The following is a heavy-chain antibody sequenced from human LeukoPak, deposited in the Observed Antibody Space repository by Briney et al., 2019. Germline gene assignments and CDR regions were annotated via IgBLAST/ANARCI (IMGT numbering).Heavy chain of an antibody. D-gene: IGHD1-26*01. CDR2: LYSGGIT. J-gene: IGHJ4*02. V-gene: IGHV3-66*01. CDR3: ARIASGSYADC. CDR1: GFTVATNY. Sequence: GGSLRLSCAASGFTVATNYMSWVRQAPGKGLEWVSVLYSGGITYYPDSVKGRFTISRDNSENTLYLQMNSLRAEDTAVYYCARIASGSYADCWGQGTLVTVSS.